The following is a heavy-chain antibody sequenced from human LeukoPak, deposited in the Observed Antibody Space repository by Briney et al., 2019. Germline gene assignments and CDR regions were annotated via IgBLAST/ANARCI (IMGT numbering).Heavy chain of an antibody. CDR1: GGSISSSSYY. CDR2: IYHSGST. J-gene: IGHJ4*02. D-gene: IGHD2-15*01. Sequence: PSETLSLTCTVSGGSISSSSYYWGWIRQPPGKGLVWIGYIYHSGSTHYNPSLKSRVTISVDRSKNQFSLKLSSVTAADTAVYYCAREGPCSDGSCQWSFDYWGQGTLVTVSS. V-gene: IGHV4-39*07. CDR3: AREGPCSDGSCQWSFDY.